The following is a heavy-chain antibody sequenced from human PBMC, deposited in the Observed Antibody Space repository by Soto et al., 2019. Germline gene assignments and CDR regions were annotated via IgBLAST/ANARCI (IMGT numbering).Heavy chain of an antibody. D-gene: IGHD5-18*01. Sequence: PGGSLRLSCAASGFTFSSYAMHWVRQAPGKGLEWVAVISYDGSNKYYADSVKGRFTISRDNSKNTLYLQMNSLRAEDTAVYYCARSGGYSYGPPGGVFDYWGQGTLVTVSS. J-gene: IGHJ4*02. CDR2: ISYDGSNK. CDR1: GFTFSSYA. CDR3: ARSGGYSYGPPGGVFDY. V-gene: IGHV3-30-3*01.